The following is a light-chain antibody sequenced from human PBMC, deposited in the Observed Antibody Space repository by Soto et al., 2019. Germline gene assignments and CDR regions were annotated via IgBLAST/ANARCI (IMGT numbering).Light chain of an antibody. J-gene: IGKJ2*01. CDR1: QSISSD. CDR2: AAS. V-gene: IGKV1-39*01. Sequence: DIQMTQSPSSLSASVGDRVTITCRASQSISSDLNWYQQKPGKAPKLLIYAASSLQSGVPSRFSGSGSGTDFTLTISSLKPEDFATYYCQQSYSTHRTFGQGTKLEIK. CDR3: QQSYSTHRT.